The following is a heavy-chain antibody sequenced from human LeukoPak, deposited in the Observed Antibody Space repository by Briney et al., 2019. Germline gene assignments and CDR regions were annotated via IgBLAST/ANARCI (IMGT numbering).Heavy chain of an antibody. Sequence: ASEKVSCKASGYTFTSYYIDWVRQAPGQGLEWMGVINPSGGSTRYAQKFQGRVTMTGDPSTRTVYMELSSLTSDDTAVYYCARGTTDAYWGQGTPVTVPS. V-gene: IGHV1-46*01. J-gene: IGHJ4*02. CDR2: INPSGGST. CDR1: GYTFTSYY. CDR3: ARGTTDAY. D-gene: IGHD1-1*01.